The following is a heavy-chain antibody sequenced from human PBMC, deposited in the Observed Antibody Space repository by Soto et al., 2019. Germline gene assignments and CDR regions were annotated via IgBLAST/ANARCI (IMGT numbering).Heavy chain of an antibody. CDR2: ISSSSSTI. Sequence: EVQLVESGGGLVQPGGSLRLSCAASGFTFSSYSMNWVRQAPGKGLEWVSCISSSSSTIYYADSVKGRFTISRDNAKSSLYLQMNGLRAEDTAVYYCAREVAVKLFDPWGQGTLVTVSS. D-gene: IGHD2-21*01. CDR1: GFTFSSYS. J-gene: IGHJ5*02. CDR3: AREVAVKLFDP. V-gene: IGHV3-48*01.